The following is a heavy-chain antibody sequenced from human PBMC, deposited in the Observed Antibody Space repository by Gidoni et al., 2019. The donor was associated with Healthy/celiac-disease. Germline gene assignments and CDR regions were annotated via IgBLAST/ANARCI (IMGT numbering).Heavy chain of an antibody. CDR1: GFTCSNAW. V-gene: IGHV3-15*01. CDR2: IKSKTDGGTT. D-gene: IGHD3-3*02. Sequence: EVQLVESGGGLVKPGGSLRLSCAASGFTCSNAWMSWVRQAPGKGLEWVSRIKSKTDGGTTDYAAPVKGRFTISRDDSKNTLYLQMNSLKTEDTAVYYCMHFSGYYYYYMDVWGKGTTVTVS. CDR3: MHFSGYYYYYMDV. J-gene: IGHJ6*03.